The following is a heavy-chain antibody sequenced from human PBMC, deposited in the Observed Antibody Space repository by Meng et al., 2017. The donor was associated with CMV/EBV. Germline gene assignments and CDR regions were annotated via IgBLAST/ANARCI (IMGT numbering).Heavy chain of an antibody. CDR1: GFTFSSYG. Sequence: GESLKISCAASGFTFSSYGMHWVRQAPGKGLEWVAVIWYDGSNKYYADSVKGRFNISRDNSKNTLYLQMNSLRAEDTAVYYCAKDLGGHRGYYYDSSGPLPGDYWGQGTLVTVSS. V-gene: IGHV3-30*02. J-gene: IGHJ4*02. CDR3: AKDLGGHRGYYYDSSGPLPGDY. D-gene: IGHD3-22*01. CDR2: IWYDGSNK.